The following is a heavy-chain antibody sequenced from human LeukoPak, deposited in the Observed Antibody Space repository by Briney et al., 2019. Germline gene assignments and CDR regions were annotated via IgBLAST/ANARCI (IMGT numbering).Heavy chain of an antibody. Sequence: GGSLRLSCIASGFTFSGSAIHWVRQASGKGLEWVGRVRSKADNHATAYAASVKGRFTISRDDSKNMAYQQLNSLKIEDTAVYYCTRREQRLVNFDFWGQGTLVTVSS. CDR3: TRREQRLVNFDF. CDR2: VRSKADNHAT. D-gene: IGHD6-25*01. J-gene: IGHJ4*02. CDR1: GFTFSGSA. V-gene: IGHV3-73*01.